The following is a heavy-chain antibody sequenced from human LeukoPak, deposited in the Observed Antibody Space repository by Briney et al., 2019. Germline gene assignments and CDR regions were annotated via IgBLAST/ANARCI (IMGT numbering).Heavy chain of an antibody. J-gene: IGHJ4*02. CDR3: TRDGGATVATYRFDF. V-gene: IGHV3-7*01. CDR2: IKYDGSYT. CDR1: GFDFSNYY. Sequence: PGGSVRLSCEASGFDFSNYYMSWVRQAPGKGLEWLANIKYDGSYTYYVDSLNGRFTISRDNAKNSLYLQMSSLRADDTAVYYCTRDGGATVATYRFDFWGQGTLVTVSS. D-gene: IGHD4-23*01.